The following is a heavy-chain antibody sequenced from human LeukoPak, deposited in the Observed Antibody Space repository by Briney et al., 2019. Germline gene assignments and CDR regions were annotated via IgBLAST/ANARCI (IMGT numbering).Heavy chain of an antibody. Sequence: ASVKVSCKVSGYTLTELSMHWVRQAPGKGLEWMGGFDPEDGETIYAQKFQGRVTMTEDTSTDTAYMELSSLRSEDTAVYYCATDGGIYGSGSYYFDNWGQGTLVTVSS. J-gene: IGHJ4*02. CDR2: FDPEDGET. CDR3: ATDGGIYGSGSYYFDN. CDR1: GYTLTELS. D-gene: IGHD3-10*01. V-gene: IGHV1-24*01.